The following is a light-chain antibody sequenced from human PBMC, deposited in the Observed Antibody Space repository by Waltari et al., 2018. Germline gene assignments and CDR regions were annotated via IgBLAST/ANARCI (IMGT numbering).Light chain of an antibody. CDR2: AAS. Sequence: CRASQGIRNSLAWYQQKPGKAPKPLLYAASTLESGVPSRFSGSGSGTDYTLTISSLQPEDFATYYCQQYYSTFWTFGQGTKVEIK. CDR1: QGIRNS. CDR3: QQYYSTFWT. J-gene: IGKJ1*01. V-gene: IGKV1-NL1*01.